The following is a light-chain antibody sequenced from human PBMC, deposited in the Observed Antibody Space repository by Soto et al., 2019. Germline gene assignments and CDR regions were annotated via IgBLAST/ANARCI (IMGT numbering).Light chain of an antibody. CDR1: QSVSSNY. CDR3: QQYGSSPRT. CDR2: VTS. Sequence: SRSPHARSLSQGRASSRSCVSSQSVSSNYLAWYQQKPGQAPRLLIYVTSSRAIGFPDRFSGSGSGADFAFTISSLAAEAFAVYYCQQYGSSPRTFGEGTKVDIK. V-gene: IGKV3-20*01. J-gene: IGKJ1*01.